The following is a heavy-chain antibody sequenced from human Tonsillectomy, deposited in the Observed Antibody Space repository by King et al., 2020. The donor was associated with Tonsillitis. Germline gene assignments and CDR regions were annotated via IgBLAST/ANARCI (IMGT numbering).Heavy chain of an antibody. V-gene: IGHV4-59*01. CDR3: ATLGDTIDF. J-gene: IGHJ4*02. CDR2: IHYSGST. D-gene: IGHD2-2*01. CDR1: GGSISSYY. Sequence: VQLQESGPGLVKPSETLSLTCTVSGGSISSYYWTWVRQPPGKGLDGFGYIHYSGSTDQNPSLKSRVTLSVDTSKNQFSLKLSSVTAADTAIYYCATLGDTIDFWGQGTLVTVSS.